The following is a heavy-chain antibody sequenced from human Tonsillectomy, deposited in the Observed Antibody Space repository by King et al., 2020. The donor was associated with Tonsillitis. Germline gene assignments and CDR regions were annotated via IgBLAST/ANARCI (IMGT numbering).Heavy chain of an antibody. Sequence: VQLVESGGGVVQPGRSLRLSCAASGFTFSSYDIHWVRQAPGKGLEWVAVISYDGSNKYYADSVQGRFTISRDNSKNTLYLQMHSLRAEDTAVYYCARDRDDYFFDYWGQGTLVTVSS. D-gene: IGHD4/OR15-4a*01. J-gene: IGHJ4*02. CDR3: ARDRDDYFFDY. CDR2: ISYDGSNK. CDR1: GFTFSSYD. V-gene: IGHV3-33*05.